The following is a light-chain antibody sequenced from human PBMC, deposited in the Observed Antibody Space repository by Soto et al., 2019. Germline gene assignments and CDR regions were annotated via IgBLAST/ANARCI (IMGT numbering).Light chain of an antibody. CDR3: AAWDDGLSGYV. V-gene: IGLV1-47*01. CDR1: SSNIGSNF. J-gene: IGLJ1*01. CDR2: RNN. Sequence: QSVLTQPPSASGTPGQRVTISCSGSSSNIGSNFVYWYQQLPGTAPKLLIYRNNQRPSGVPDRFSGSKSGTSVSLAISGLRSEDEADYYCAAWDDGLSGYVFGTGTKLTVL.